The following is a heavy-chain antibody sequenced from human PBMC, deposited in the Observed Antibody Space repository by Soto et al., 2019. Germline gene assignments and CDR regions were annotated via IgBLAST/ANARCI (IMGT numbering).Heavy chain of an antibody. CDR3: ARGAYDFWSGYYPGDYYYGMDV. CDR1: GFTFSSYS. J-gene: IGHJ6*02. Sequence: GGSLRLSCAASGFTFSSYSMNWFRQAPGKGLEWVSYISSSSSTIYYADSVKGRFTISRDNAKNSLYLQMNSLRDEDTAVYYCARGAYDFWSGYYPGDYYYGMDVWGQGTTVTVSS. D-gene: IGHD3-3*01. CDR2: ISSSSSTI. V-gene: IGHV3-48*02.